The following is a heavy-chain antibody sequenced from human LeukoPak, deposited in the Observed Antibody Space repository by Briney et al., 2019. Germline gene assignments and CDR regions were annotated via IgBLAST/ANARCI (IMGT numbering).Heavy chain of an antibody. V-gene: IGHV4-30-4*08. J-gene: IGHJ5*02. CDR2: IYYSGST. Sequence: PQTLSLTCTVSGGSISSGDYYWSWIRQPPGKGLEWIGYIYYSGSTYYNPSLKSRVTISVDTSKNQFSLELSSVTAADTAVYYCARDRGIVVVPAAIQRYNWFDPWGQGTLVTVSS. D-gene: IGHD2-2*02. CDR1: GGSISSGDYY. CDR3: ARDRGIVVVPAAIQRYNWFDP.